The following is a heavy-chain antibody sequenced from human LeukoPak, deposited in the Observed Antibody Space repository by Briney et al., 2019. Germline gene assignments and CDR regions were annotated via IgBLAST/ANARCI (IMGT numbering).Heavy chain of an antibody. Sequence: SETLSLTCTVSGGSISSSSYYWGWIRQPPGKGLEWIGSIYYSGSTYYNPSLKSRVTISLDTSKNQFSLKLSSVTAADTAVYYCARTYYDFWSGYSIRTDIKPLFDYWGQGTLVTVSS. D-gene: IGHD3-3*01. CDR2: IYYSGST. CDR1: GGSISSSSYY. J-gene: IGHJ4*02. V-gene: IGHV4-39*07. CDR3: ARTYYDFWSGYSIRTDIKPLFDY.